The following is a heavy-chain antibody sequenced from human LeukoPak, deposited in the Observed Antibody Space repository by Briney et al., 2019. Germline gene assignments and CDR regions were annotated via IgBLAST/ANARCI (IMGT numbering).Heavy chain of an antibody. V-gene: IGHV4-31*03. CDR2: IYYSGSA. CDR1: GGSISSSDYY. Sequence: SETLSLTCTVSGGSISSSDYYWSWIRQHPGEGLEWIGYIYYSGSAYYNPSLKSRVTISVDTSQNQFSLKLTSVTAADTAVYFCARWEARIAARLSYYFDYWGQGTLVTVSS. J-gene: IGHJ4*02. CDR3: ARWEARIAARLSYYFDY. D-gene: IGHD6-13*01.